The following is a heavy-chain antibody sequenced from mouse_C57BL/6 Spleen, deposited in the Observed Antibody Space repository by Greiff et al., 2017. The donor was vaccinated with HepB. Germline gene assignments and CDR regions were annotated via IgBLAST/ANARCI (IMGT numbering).Heavy chain of an antibody. D-gene: IGHD3-2*02. CDR3: AKGQLRSPHFDY. V-gene: IGHV1-81*01. J-gene: IGHJ2*01. CDR2: IYPRSGNT. CDR1: GYTFTSYG. Sequence: QVQLQQSGAELARPGASVKLSCKASGYTFTSYGISWVKQRTGQGLEWIGEIYPRSGNTYYNEKFKGKATLTADKSSSTAYMELRSLTSEDSAVYFCAKGQLRSPHFDYWGQGTTLTVSS.